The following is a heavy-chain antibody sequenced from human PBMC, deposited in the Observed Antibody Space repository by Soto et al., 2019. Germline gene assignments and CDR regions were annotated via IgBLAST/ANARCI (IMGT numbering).Heavy chain of an antibody. CDR1: GFSLSTSGVG. CDR3: ARDHRYWDYYGMDV. J-gene: IGHJ6*02. Sequence: QITLKESGPTLVKPTQPLTLTCTFSGFSLSTSGVGVGWIRQPPGKALEWLALIYWNADKRYSPSLKRRLTITKHTTKYQVALTMTNMDPVDTATCYCARDHRYWDYYGMDVWGQGTTVTVSS. CDR2: IYWNADK. D-gene: IGHD2-8*02. V-gene: IGHV2-5*01.